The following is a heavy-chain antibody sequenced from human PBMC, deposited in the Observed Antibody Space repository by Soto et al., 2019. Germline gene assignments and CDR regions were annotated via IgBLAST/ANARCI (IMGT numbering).Heavy chain of an antibody. D-gene: IGHD5-18*01. J-gene: IGHJ3*02. CDR2: ISGSSGTI. Sequence: GGSLRLSCAASGFTFSTYSMNWVRRAPGKGLEWVSYISGSSGTIHYADSVKGRFTISRDNVKNSLYLQMNSLRAEDTAVYYCARDPDTAMGEDALDIWGQGTMVTVSS. V-gene: IGHV3-48*01. CDR3: ARDPDTAMGEDALDI. CDR1: GFTFSTYS.